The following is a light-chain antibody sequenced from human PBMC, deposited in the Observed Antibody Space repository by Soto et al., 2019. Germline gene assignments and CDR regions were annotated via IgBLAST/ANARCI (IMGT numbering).Light chain of an antibody. J-gene: IGKJ1*01. CDR3: QQSYDMPWT. CDR1: QSVSSSY. Sequence: EVGLKQSPATLSLSPGERATLSCRASQSVSSSYLAWYQQKPGQAPRLLIYGASSRATGIPDRFSGSGSGTDFTLTISSLQPEDFATYYCQQSYDMPWTFGQGTKVDIK. V-gene: IGKV3D-20*02. CDR2: GAS.